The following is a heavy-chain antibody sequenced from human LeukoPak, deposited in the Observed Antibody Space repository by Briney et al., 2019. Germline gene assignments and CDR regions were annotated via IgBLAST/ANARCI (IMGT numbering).Heavy chain of an antibody. CDR2: IDTDGRTT. J-gene: IGHJ4*02. CDR3: ATRNSFGNDY. Sequence: GGSLRLSCAASGFTFSGFWMHWVRQPPGKGLVWVSRIDTDGRTTTYADFVKGRFTISRDNAKNTVYLQINSLRAEDTAVYYFATRNSFGNDYWGQGVLVTVSS. CDR1: GFTFSGFW. V-gene: IGHV3-74*01. D-gene: IGHD5-18*01.